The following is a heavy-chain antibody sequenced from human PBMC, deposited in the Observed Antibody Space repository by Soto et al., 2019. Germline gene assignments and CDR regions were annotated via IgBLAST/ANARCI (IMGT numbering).Heavy chain of an antibody. V-gene: IGHV3-30*18. D-gene: IGHD6-13*01. Sequence: SLRLSCAASGFTFSSYGMHWVRQAPGKGLEWVAVISYDGSNKYYADSVKGRFTISRDNSKNTLYLQMNSLRAEDTAVYYCAKDEVGAAGLVDYWGQGTLVTVSS. CDR1: GFTFSSYG. CDR3: AKDEVGAAGLVDY. J-gene: IGHJ4*02. CDR2: ISYDGSNK.